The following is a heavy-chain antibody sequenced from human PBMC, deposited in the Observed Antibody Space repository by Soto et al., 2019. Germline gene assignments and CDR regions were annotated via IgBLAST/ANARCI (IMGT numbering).Heavy chain of an antibody. CDR1: GGSFRGYY. V-gene: IGHV4-34*01. Sequence: QVQLQQWGAGLLKPSETLSLTCAVYGGSFRGYYWSWIRQPPGKGLEWIGEINHSGSTNYNPSLKSRVTRSVDTSKNHYYLKQRSVTGAEAAVYSCARGTGGYYGSGSYHFDYWGQGTLVSVSS. D-gene: IGHD3-10*01. CDR2: INHSGST. CDR3: ARGTGGYYGSGSYHFDY. J-gene: IGHJ4*02.